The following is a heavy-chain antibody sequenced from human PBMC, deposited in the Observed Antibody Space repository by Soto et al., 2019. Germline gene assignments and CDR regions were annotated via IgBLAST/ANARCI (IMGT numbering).Heavy chain of an antibody. CDR3: AKSLTDGYLPDAITLDY. J-gene: IGHJ4*02. CDR2: ISASGGTT. CDR1: GFTFSTYG. V-gene: IGHV3-23*01. Sequence: PGGSLRLSRVASGFTFSTYGMNWVRQVPGKGLEWVAGISASGGTTYYAESVKGRFTISRDKSKNTLYLQMNSLRGDDTAIYYFAKSLTDGYLPDAITLDYWGQGTLVTVSS. D-gene: IGHD5-12*01.